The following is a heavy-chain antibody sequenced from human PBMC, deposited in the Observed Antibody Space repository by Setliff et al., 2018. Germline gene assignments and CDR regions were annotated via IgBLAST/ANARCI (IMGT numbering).Heavy chain of an antibody. D-gene: IGHD4-4*01. CDR1: GYSFTSYW. V-gene: IGHV5-51*01. CDR3: TRSLYDYRVFEY. J-gene: IGHJ4*02. Sequence: GESLKISCKGSGYSFTSYWIAWVRQMPGKGLEWRGIIYPGDSDTRYNPSFQGQATISDDKSISTAYLQWSSLKASDTAMYYCTRSLYDYRVFEYWGQGTLVTVSS. CDR2: IYPGDSDT.